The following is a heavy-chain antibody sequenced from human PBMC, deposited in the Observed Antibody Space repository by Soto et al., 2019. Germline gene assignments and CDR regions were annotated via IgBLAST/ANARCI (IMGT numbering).Heavy chain of an antibody. CDR3: ARGLGQVDQTYYYYGMDV. J-gene: IGHJ6*02. V-gene: IGHV4-59*01. CDR2: IYYSGST. Sequence: KTSETLSLTCTVSGGSISSYYWSWIRQPPGKGLEWIGYIYYSGSTNYNPSLKSRVTISVDTSKNQFSLKLSSVTAADTAVYYCARGLGQVDQTYYYYGMDVWGQGTRVTVSS. D-gene: IGHD3-16*01. CDR1: GGSISSYY.